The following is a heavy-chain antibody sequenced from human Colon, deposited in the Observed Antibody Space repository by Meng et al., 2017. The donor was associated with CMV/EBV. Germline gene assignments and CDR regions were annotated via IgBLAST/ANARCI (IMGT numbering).Heavy chain of an antibody. CDR2: VYYSGSA. J-gene: IGHJ4*02. V-gene: IGHV4-59*11. Sequence: SETLSLTCTVSGESMRSHYWRWIRQPPGKGLEWMGHVYYSGSATYSPSLRSRVSILLDMSKNQFSLKLRSVSAADTAMYFCARGLGHASNNSHDYWGQGTLVTVSS. D-gene: IGHD1-1*01. CDR3: ARGLGHASNNSHDY. CDR1: GESMRSHY.